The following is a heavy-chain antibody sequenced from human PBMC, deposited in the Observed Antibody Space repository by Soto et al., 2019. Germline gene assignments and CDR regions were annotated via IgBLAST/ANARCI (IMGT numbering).Heavy chain of an antibody. J-gene: IGHJ6*02. D-gene: IGHD3-3*01. CDR3: ARDASYYSLWSGYYPSRNGMDV. CDR1: GFTFSSFG. Sequence: QVQVGESGGGVVQPGRSLRLSCAASGFTFSSFGMHWVRQAPGKGLEWVSLIWYDGSKKSYGDSVKGRFTISRDNSRNTVYVQMNGLRADDTAVYYCARDASYYSLWSGYYPSRNGMDVWGQGTTVTVSS. CDR2: IWYDGSKK. V-gene: IGHV3-33*01.